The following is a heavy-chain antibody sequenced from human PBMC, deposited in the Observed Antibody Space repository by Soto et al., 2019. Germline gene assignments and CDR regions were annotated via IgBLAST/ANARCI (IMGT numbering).Heavy chain of an antibody. CDR3: ARVWVRFGDLSSDRNCYYYMDV. D-gene: IGHD3-10*01. V-gene: IGHV4-31*03. J-gene: IGHJ6*03. Sequence: QVQLQESGPGLVKPSQTLSLTCIVSGGSISSGGYYCSWIRQHPGKGLEWIGNIYYSGSTYYNPSLKSRLILSVDTSKNQFSLNLSSVTAADTAVYYCARVWVRFGDLSSDRNCYYYMDVWGKGTTVTVSS. CDR1: GGSISSGGYY. CDR2: IYYSGST.